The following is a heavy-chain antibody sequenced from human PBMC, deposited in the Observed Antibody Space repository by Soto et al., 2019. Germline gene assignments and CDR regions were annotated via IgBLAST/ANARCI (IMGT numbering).Heavy chain of an antibody. J-gene: IGHJ4*02. CDR1: GATFSSYA. D-gene: IGHD5-12*01. Sequence: QVQLVQSGAEVRQPASSVKVSCKTSGATFSSYAITWVRQAPGQGLEWMGGIVPTVDTSTYAQKFQGRVTITADKVTNTGYMELSSLRSDDTAVYYCVRVVAIPGYPDNWGQGTLVTVSS. V-gene: IGHV1-69*14. CDR3: VRVVAIPGYPDN. CDR2: IVPTVDTS.